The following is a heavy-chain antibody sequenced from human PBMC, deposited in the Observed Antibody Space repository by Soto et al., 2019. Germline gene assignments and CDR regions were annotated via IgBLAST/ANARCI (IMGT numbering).Heavy chain of an antibody. CDR3: ASGPRYCSSTSCFVRPFDP. J-gene: IGHJ5*02. CDR2: IIPIFGTA. V-gene: IGHV1-69*01. Sequence: QVQLVQSGAEVKKPGSSVKVSCKASGGTFSSYAISWVRQAPGQGLEWMGGIIPIFGTANYAQKFQGRVTITADESTSTAYMELSSLRSEDTAVYYCASGPRYCSSTSCFVRPFDPWGQGTLVTVSS. CDR1: GGTFSSYA. D-gene: IGHD2-2*01.